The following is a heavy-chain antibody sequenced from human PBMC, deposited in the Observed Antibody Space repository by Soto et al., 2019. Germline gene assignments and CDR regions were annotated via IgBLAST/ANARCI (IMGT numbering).Heavy chain of an antibody. Sequence: QVQLQESGPGLVKPSGTLSPTCAVSSGSISSSNWWSWVRQPPGKGLEWIGEIYHSGSTNYNPSLNSRVNRSVDKSKQQFSLKLSSVTAADTAVYYCARIDYGDYLSYWGQGTLVTVSS. CDR3: ARIDYGDYLSY. V-gene: IGHV4-4*02. D-gene: IGHD4-17*01. CDR2: IYHSGST. J-gene: IGHJ4*02. CDR1: SGSISSSNW.